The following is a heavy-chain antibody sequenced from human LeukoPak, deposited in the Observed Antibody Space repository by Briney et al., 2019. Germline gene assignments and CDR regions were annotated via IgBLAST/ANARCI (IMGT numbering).Heavy chain of an antibody. D-gene: IGHD3-9*01. CDR1: GGSISSYY. V-gene: IGHV4-59*01. CDR3: ARARLVTDAFDI. J-gene: IGHJ3*02. Sequence: PSETLSLTCTVSGGSISSYYWSWIRQPPGKGLEWIGYIYYSGSTNYNPSLKSRVTISVDTSKNQFSLKLSSVTAADTAMYYCARARLVTDAFDIWGQGTMVTVSS. CDR2: IYYSGST.